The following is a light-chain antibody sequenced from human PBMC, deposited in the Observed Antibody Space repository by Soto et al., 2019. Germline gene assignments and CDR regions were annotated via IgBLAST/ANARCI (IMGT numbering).Light chain of an antibody. V-gene: IGLV2-23*01. CDR3: CSYAGSSTSV. Sequence: QSVLTQPASVSGSPGQSITISCTGTSSDVGSYNFVSWYQQHPGKAPKLMIYEGTKRPSGVSNRFSGSKSGNTASLTISGLQADDEADYYCCSYAGSSTSVFGTGTKLTVL. CDR2: EGT. CDR1: SSDVGSYNF. J-gene: IGLJ1*01.